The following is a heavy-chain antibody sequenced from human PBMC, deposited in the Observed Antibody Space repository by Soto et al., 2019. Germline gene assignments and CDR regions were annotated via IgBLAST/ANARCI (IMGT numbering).Heavy chain of an antibody. CDR1: GFDFSNSG. CDR3: ARDYARGWCQF. V-gene: IGHV3-30*03. CDR2: ISFDGDK. J-gene: IGHJ4*02. Sequence: SLRLSCTASGFDFSNSGIQWGRQTPGKGLEWVALISFDGDKYYVDSVKGRFTISRDNPTNTVYLQMNRLRPEDTGVYYCARDYARGWCQFWGQGTLVTVSS. D-gene: IGHD2-8*02.